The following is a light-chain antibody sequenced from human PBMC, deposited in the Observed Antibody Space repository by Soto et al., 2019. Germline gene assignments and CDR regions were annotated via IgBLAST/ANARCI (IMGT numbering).Light chain of an antibody. J-gene: IGKJ1*01. Sequence: TQSPSSLSASVGDRVTITCRASQNIRSYLNWYQQKPGKAPQLLIYATSSLQTGVPSRFSASGSGTDFSLVISDLQPEDSATYYCQQGYSSRWTSGRGTKVEI. CDR3: QQGYSSRWT. CDR2: ATS. V-gene: IGKV1-39*01. CDR1: QNIRSY.